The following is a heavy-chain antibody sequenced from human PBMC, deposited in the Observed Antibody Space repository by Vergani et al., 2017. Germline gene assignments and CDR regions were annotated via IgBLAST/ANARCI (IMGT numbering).Heavy chain of an antibody. CDR1: GGSISSGGYS. J-gene: IGHJ4*02. Sequence: QLQLQESGSGLVKPSQTLSLTCAVSGGSISSGGYSWSWIRQPPGKGLEWIGYLYHSGSTYYNPSLKSRVTISVDRSKNQFSLKLSSVTAADTAVYYCARGTGELSFTYFDYWGQGTLVTVSS. V-gene: IGHV4-30-2*01. CDR3: ARGTGELSFTYFDY. D-gene: IGHD3-16*02. CDR2: LYHSGST.